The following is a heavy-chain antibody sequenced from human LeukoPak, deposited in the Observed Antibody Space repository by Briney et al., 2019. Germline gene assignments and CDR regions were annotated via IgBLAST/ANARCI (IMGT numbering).Heavy chain of an antibody. CDR2: ISSSSSYI. J-gene: IGHJ4*02. D-gene: IGHD6-19*01. Sequence: PGGSLRLSCAASGFTFSSYSMNWVRQAPGKGLEWVSSISSSSSYIYYADSVKGRFTISRDNAKNSLYLQMNSLRAEDTALYYCAKDGGRIAVAGTPFDYWGQGTLVTVSS. CDR3: AKDGGRIAVAGTPFDY. CDR1: GFTFSSYS. V-gene: IGHV3-21*04.